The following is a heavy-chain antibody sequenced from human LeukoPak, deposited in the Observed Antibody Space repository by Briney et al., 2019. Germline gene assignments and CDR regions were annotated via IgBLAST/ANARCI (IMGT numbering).Heavy chain of an antibody. D-gene: IGHD5-12*01. V-gene: IGHV1-8*01. CDR2: MNPNSGNT. CDR1: GYTFTSYD. CDR3: ASAYSGYGLPDY. J-gene: IGHJ4*02. Sequence: PKASVTVSCKASGYTFTSYDINWVRQAPGQGLEWMGWMNPNSGNTGYAQKFQGRVTMTRNTSISTAYMELSSLRSEDTAVYYCASAYSGYGLPDYWGQGTLVTVSS.